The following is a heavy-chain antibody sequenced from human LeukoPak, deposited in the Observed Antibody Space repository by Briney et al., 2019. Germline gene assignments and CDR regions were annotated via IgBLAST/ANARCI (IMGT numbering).Heavy chain of an antibody. J-gene: IGHJ6*03. Sequence: SGPTLVKPTQTLTLTCTFSGFSLSTSGVAVGWILQPPGKALEWLTLIYWNDVKRYSPSLKSRLTITKDTSKNQVVLTMTNMDPVDTATYYCARWTMVRGDDQYYMDVWGKGTTVTISS. V-gene: IGHV2-5*01. CDR3: ARWTMVRGDDQYYMDV. D-gene: IGHD3-10*01. CDR1: GFSLSTSGVA. CDR2: IYWNDVK.